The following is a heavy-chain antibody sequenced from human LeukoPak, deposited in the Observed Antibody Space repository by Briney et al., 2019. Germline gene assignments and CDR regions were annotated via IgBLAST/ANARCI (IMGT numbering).Heavy chain of an antibody. CDR3: ARDHGYSYGYNWFDP. CDR2: IYYSGST. D-gene: IGHD5-18*01. CDR1: GGSISSGGYY. J-gene: IGHJ5*02. Sequence: PSQTLSLTCTVSGGSISSGGYYWSWIRQHPGKGLEWVGYIYYSGSTYYNPSLKSRVTISVDTSKNQSSLKLSSVTAADTAVYYCARDHGYSYGYNWFDPWGQGTLVTVSS. V-gene: IGHV4-31*03.